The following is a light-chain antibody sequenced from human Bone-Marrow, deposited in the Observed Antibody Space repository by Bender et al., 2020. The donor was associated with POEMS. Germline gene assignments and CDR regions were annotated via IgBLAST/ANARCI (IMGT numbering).Light chain of an antibody. Sequence: QSVLTQPPSVSGTLGQRVIVSCTGSGSNLGVPNDVHWYQQLPGTAPKLLIYGNSNRPSGVPDRFSGSKSGTSASLAITGLQAEDEADYYCQSYDDRLYAYIFGTGTKVTVL. CDR3: QSYDDRLYAYI. J-gene: IGLJ1*01. V-gene: IGLV1-40*01. CDR1: GSNLGVPND. CDR2: GNS.